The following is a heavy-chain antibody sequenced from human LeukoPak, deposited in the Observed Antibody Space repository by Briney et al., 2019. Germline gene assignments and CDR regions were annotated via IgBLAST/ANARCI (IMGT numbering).Heavy chain of an antibody. J-gene: IGHJ4*02. CDR1: GFTFSNYA. V-gene: IGHV3-30*19. Sequence: PGGSLRLSCAASGFTFSNYAMHWVRQAPGKGLEWVAVISYDGSNKYYADSVKGRFTISRDNSKNTLYLQMNSLRAEDTAVYYCARGGERITMIVVVITNRYYFDYWGQGTLVTVSS. CDR2: ISYDGSNK. CDR3: ARGGERITMIVVVITNRYYFDY. D-gene: IGHD3-22*01.